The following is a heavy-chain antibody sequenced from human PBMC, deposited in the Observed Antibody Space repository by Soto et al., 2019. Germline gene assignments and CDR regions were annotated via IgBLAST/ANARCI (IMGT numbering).Heavy chain of an antibody. Sequence: SETLSLTCTVSGGSVSSGSYYWSWIRQPPGKGLEWIGYIYYSGSTNYNPSLKSRVTISVDTSKNQFSLKLSSVTAADTAVYYCVRVLRDGYNSGAFDIWGQGTMVTVSS. V-gene: IGHV4-61*01. CDR2: IYYSGST. CDR3: VRVLRDGYNSGAFDI. CDR1: GGSVSSGSYY. J-gene: IGHJ3*02. D-gene: IGHD5-12*01.